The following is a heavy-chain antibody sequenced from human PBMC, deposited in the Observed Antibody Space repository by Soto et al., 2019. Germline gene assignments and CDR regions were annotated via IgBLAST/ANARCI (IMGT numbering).Heavy chain of an antibody. CDR3: ARYIVVVTATCAFDI. D-gene: IGHD2-21*02. CDR2: ISYDGSDK. V-gene: IGHV3-30-3*01. Sequence: GGSLRLSCAASGFTFSSYAMHWVRQAPGKGLEWVAVISYDGSDKYYADSVKGRFTISRDNSKNTLYLQMNSLRAEDTAVYYCARYIVVVTATCAFDIWGQGTMVTVSS. J-gene: IGHJ3*02. CDR1: GFTFSSYA.